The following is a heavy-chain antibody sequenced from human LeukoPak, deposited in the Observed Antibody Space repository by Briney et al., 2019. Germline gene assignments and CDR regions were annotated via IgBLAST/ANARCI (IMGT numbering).Heavy chain of an antibody. J-gene: IGHJ6*02. V-gene: IGHV3-74*01. CDR3: ARDTATGLDV. CDR1: GFTFSSYW. CDR2: INSDGTTT. Sequence: GGSLRLSCAASGFTFSSYWMHWVRQAPGKGLVWVSRINSDGTTTNYADSVKGRFTISRDNAKNSLYSQMSSLRVEDTAIYFCARDTATGLDVWGQGTTVTVSS. D-gene: IGHD2-21*02.